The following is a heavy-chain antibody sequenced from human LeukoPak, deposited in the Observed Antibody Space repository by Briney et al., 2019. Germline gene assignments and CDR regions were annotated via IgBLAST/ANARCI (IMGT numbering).Heavy chain of an antibody. CDR3: AVVVAAGNIDY. D-gene: IGHD2-15*01. Sequence: PSETLSLTCTVSGGSIRSSYYYWGWIRQPPGKGLEWIGSIYDSGSTYYNPSLKSRVTISVDTPKNQFSLKLSSVTAADTAVYYCAVVVAAGNIDYWGQGTLVTVSS. J-gene: IGHJ4*02. CDR1: GGSIRSSYYY. CDR2: IYDSGST. V-gene: IGHV4-39*07.